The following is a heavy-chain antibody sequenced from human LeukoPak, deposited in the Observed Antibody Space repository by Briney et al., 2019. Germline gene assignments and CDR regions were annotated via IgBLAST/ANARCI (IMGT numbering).Heavy chain of an antibody. J-gene: IGHJ5*02. V-gene: IGHV5-51*01. D-gene: IGHD3-22*01. CDR3: ARLGGENYYDSTGYYYAWLDP. Sequence: GEALKISCKGSGYSFATYWIGWGRQMPGKGVEWMAIIYPGDSDTRYSPSFQGQFTISADKSISTAYLQWSSLKASDTAMYYCARLGGENYYDSTGYYYAWLDPWGQGTLVTVSS. CDR1: GYSFATYW. CDR2: IYPGDSDT.